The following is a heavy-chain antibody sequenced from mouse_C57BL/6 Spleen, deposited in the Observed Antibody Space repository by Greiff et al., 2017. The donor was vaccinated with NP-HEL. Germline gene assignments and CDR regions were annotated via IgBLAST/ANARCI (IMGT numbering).Heavy chain of an antibody. J-gene: IGHJ4*01. CDR2: ISSGSSTI. Sequence: EVQGVESGGGLVKPGGSLKLSCAASGFTFSDYGMHWVRQAPEKGLEWVAYISSGSSTIYYADTVKGRFTISRDNAKNTLFLQMTSLRSEDTAMYYCARSHYYGSRYAMDYWGQGTSVTVSS. CDR1: GFTFSDYG. D-gene: IGHD1-1*01. CDR3: ARSHYYGSRYAMDY. V-gene: IGHV5-17*01.